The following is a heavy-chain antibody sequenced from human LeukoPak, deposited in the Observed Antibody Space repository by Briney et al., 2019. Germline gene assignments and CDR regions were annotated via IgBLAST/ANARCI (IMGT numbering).Heavy chain of an antibody. V-gene: IGHV3-43*02. Sequence: GRSLRLSCAASGFTFDDYAMHWVRQAPGKGLEWVSLISWDGGSTYYADSVKGRFTISRDNSKNSLYLQMNSLRTEDTALYYCAKAAVPGGNVKERYFDLWGRGTLVTVSS. D-gene: IGHD4-23*01. CDR1: GFTFDDYA. CDR3: AKAAVPGGNVKERYFDL. J-gene: IGHJ2*01. CDR2: ISWDGGST.